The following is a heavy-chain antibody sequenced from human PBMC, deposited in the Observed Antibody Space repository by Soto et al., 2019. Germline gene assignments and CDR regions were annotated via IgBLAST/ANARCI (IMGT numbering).Heavy chain of an antibody. J-gene: IGHJ5*02. CDR1: GGTFSSYA. V-gene: IGHV1-69*06. Sequence: SVKVSCKASGGTFSSYAISWVRQAPGQGLEWMGGIIPIFGTANYARKFQGRVTITADKSTSTAYMELSSLRSEDTAVYYCARGARRDIRYFDWYHDWFDPWGQGTLVTVSS. CDR3: ARGARRDIRYFDWYHDWFDP. D-gene: IGHD3-9*01. CDR2: IIPIFGTA.